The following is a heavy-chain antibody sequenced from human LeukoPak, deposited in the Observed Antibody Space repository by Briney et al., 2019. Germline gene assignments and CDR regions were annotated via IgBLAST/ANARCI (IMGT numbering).Heavy chain of an antibody. CDR1: GFTFSSYA. CDR2: ISGSGGST. Sequence: GGSLRLSCAASGFTFSSYAMSWVRQAPGKGLEWVSAISGSGGSTYYADSVKGRFTISRDNSKNTLYLQMNRLRAEDTAVYYCAKDSGYAPGVGYGTDVWGQGTTVTVSS. J-gene: IGHJ6*02. D-gene: IGHD5-12*01. V-gene: IGHV3-23*01. CDR3: AKDSGYAPGVGYGTDV.